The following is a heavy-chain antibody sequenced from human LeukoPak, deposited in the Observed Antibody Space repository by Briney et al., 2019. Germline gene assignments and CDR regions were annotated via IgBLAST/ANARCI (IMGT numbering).Heavy chain of an antibody. Sequence: SETLSLTCTVSGGSINSYHWSWIRQPAGKGLEWIGRIYSSGTTNYNPSLKSRVSMSVDTSKNQFSLKLTSVTAADTAIYYCARGGKATVVTMWGQGILVTVSS. V-gene: IGHV4-4*07. J-gene: IGHJ4*02. CDR3: ARGGKATVVTM. CDR1: GGSINSYH. D-gene: IGHD4-23*01. CDR2: IYSSGTT.